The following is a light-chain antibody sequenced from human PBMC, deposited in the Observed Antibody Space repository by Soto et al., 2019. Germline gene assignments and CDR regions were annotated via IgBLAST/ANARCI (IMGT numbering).Light chain of an antibody. CDR1: QSVSSN. CDR3: QHYNNWPPWT. J-gene: IGKJ1*01. V-gene: IGKV3-15*01. CDR2: GAS. Sequence: EIVMTQSPATLSVSPGERATLSCRASQSVSSNLAWYQQKPGQAPRLLIYGASTRATGIPARFSGSGSGTELTLTISSLQSEYFAVYYCQHYNNWPPWTFGKGTKVEIK.